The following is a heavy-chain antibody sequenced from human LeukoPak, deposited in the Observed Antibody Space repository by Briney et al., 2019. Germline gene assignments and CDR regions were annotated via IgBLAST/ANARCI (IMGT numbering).Heavy chain of an antibody. V-gene: IGHV3-74*01. Sequence: GGSLRLSCAASRFTFSSYWMHWVRQAPGKGLVWVSRINSDGSSTAYADSVKGRFTISRDNAQNTLYLQMNSLRAEDTAVYYCARVSFDGSGYYYATAFDIWGQGTMVTVSS. CDR1: RFTFSSYW. CDR2: INSDGSST. CDR3: ARVSFDGSGYYYATAFDI. J-gene: IGHJ3*02. D-gene: IGHD3-22*01.